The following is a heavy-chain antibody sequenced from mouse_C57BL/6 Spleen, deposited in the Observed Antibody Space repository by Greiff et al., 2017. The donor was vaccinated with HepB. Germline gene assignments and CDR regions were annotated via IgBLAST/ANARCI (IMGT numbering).Heavy chain of an antibody. Sequence: VQLQQPGAELVKPGASVKLSCKASGYTFTSYWMHWVKQRPGQGLEWIGMIHPNSGSTNYNEKFKSKATLTVDKSSSTAYMQLSSLTSEDSAIYYCARDDGYEAMDYWGQGTSVTVSS. CDR3: ARDDGYEAMDY. J-gene: IGHJ4*01. CDR2: IHPNSGST. V-gene: IGHV1-64*01. D-gene: IGHD2-3*01. CDR1: GYTFTSYW.